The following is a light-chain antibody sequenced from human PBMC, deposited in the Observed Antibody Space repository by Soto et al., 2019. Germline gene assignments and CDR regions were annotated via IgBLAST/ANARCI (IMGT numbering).Light chain of an antibody. Sequence: QSAPTQPRSVSGSPGQSVTISCTGTSSDVGGYNYVSWYQQHPGKAPKLMIYDVNKRPSGVPDRFSGSKSGNTASLTISGLQAADEADYYCCSYAGGWVFGGGTKLTVL. CDR2: DVN. CDR1: SSDVGGYNY. J-gene: IGLJ3*02. CDR3: CSYAGGWV. V-gene: IGLV2-11*01.